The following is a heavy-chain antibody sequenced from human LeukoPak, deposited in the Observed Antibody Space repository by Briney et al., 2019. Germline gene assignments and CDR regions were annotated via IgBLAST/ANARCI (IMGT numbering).Heavy chain of an antibody. CDR3: ARQGRGGGPRW. Sequence: SETLSLTCTVSGASITTANFYWGWIRQPPGKGLEWIGSIHFSGNTYYHPSLKSRVSIAVDTSKNQFSLRLMSVTAADTAVYYRARQGRGGGPRWWGQGSLVTVSS. CDR1: GASITTANFY. D-gene: IGHD3-10*01. V-gene: IGHV4-39*01. J-gene: IGHJ4*02. CDR2: IHFSGNT.